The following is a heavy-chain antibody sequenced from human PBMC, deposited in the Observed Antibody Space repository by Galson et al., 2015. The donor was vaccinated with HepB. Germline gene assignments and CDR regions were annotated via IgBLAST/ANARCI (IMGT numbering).Heavy chain of an antibody. D-gene: IGHD6-19*01. CDR2: INPNSGGT. Sequence: SVKVSCKASGYTFTGYYMHWVRQAPGQGLEWMGRINPNSGGTDYAQKFQGRVTMTRDTSISTAYMELSRLRSDDTAVYYCARDWAAVAGTDYWGQGTLVTVSS. CDR1: GYTFTGYY. V-gene: IGHV1-2*06. CDR3: ARDWAAVAGTDY. J-gene: IGHJ4*02.